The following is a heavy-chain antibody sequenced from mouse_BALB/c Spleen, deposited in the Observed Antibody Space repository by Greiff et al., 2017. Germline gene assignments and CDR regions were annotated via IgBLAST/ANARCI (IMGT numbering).Heavy chain of an antibody. CDR2: ISSGGST. J-gene: IGHJ3*01. D-gene: IGHD2-3*01. V-gene: IGHV5-6-5*01. CDR3: ARGLKVGYYWFAY. CDR1: GFTFSSYA. Sequence: EVKLMESGGGLVKPGGSLKLSCAASGFTFSSYAMSWVRQTPEKRLEWVASISSGGSTYYPESVKGRFTISRDNARNILYLQMSSLRSEDTAMYYCARGLKVGYYWFAYWGQGTLVTVSA.